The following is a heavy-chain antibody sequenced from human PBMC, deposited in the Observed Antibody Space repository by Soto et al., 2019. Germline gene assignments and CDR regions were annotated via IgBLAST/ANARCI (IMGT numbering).Heavy chain of an antibody. CDR3: AKCGGDCYGGY. CDR2: ISGSGGST. J-gene: IGHJ4*02. Sequence: EVQLLESGGGLVQPGGSLRLSCAASGFTLSSYAMSWVRQAPGKGLEWVSTISGSGGSTYYADSVKGRFTISRDNSKNTLYVQMNSLRAEDTAVYYCAKCGGDCYGGYWGQGTLVTVSS. CDR1: GFTLSSYA. V-gene: IGHV3-23*01. D-gene: IGHD2-21*02.